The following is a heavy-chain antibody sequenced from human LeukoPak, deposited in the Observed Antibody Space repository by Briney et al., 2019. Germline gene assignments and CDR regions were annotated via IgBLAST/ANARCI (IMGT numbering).Heavy chain of an antibody. Sequence: SETLSLTCSVSGYSISSGYYWGWIRQPPGKGLEWIGNIYHDGNTYYNPSLKSRVTISVDTSKNQFSLRLSSVTAADTAVYYCARARDSSSGYYYYYMDVWGKGTTVTVSS. CDR1: GYSISSGYY. D-gene: IGHD6-6*01. CDR2: IYHDGNT. J-gene: IGHJ6*03. CDR3: ARARDSSSGYYYYYMDV. V-gene: IGHV4-38-2*02.